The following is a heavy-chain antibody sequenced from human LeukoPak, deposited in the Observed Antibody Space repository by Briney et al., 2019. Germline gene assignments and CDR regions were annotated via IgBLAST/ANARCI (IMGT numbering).Heavy chain of an antibody. CDR3: AREERASSSWYDY. Sequence: SETLSLTCTVSGGSISSYYWSWIRQPPGKGLEWIGYIYYSGSTNYNPPLKSRVTISVDTSKNQFSLKLSSVTAADTAVYYCAREERASSSWYDYWGQGTLVTVSS. J-gene: IGHJ4*02. D-gene: IGHD6-13*01. V-gene: IGHV4-59*01. CDR1: GGSISSYY. CDR2: IYYSGST.